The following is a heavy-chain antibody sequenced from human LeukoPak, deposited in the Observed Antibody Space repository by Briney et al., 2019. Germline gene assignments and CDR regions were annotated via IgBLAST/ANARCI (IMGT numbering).Heavy chain of an antibody. J-gene: IGHJ2*01. Sequence: SETLSLTCAVYGGSFSGYYWSWIRQPPGKGLEWIGEINRSGSTNYNPSLKSRVTISVDTSKNQFSLKLSSVTAADTAVYYCARIRERYFDLWGRGTLVTVSS. CDR1: GGSFSGYY. CDR3: ARIRERYFDL. V-gene: IGHV4-34*01. D-gene: IGHD5-24*01. CDR2: INRSGST.